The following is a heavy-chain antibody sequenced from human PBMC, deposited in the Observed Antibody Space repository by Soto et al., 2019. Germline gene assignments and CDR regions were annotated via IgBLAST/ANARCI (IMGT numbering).Heavy chain of an antibody. V-gene: IGHV4-30-4*01. Sequence: SETLTLTCTVSGGSISSGDYYGSWIRQPPGKGLEWIGYIYYSGSTYYNPSLKSRVTISVDTSKNQFSLKLSSVTAADTAVYYCARGGATRYYYYYYGMDVWGQGTTVTVSS. CDR2: IYYSGST. J-gene: IGHJ6*02. D-gene: IGHD1-26*01. CDR3: ARGGATRYYYYYYGMDV. CDR1: GGSISSGDYY.